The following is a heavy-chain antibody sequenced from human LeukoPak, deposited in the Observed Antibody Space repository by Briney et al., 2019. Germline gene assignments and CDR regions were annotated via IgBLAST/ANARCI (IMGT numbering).Heavy chain of an antibody. Sequence: PSETLSLTCTVSGGSISSYYWSWIRQPPGKGLEWIGYIYYSGSTNYNPSLKSRVIISVDTSKNQFSLKLSSVTAADTAVYYCARDSASIAGFDYWGQGTLVAVSS. CDR3: ARDSASIAGFDY. J-gene: IGHJ4*02. D-gene: IGHD6-6*01. CDR1: GGSISSYY. V-gene: IGHV4-59*01. CDR2: IYYSGST.